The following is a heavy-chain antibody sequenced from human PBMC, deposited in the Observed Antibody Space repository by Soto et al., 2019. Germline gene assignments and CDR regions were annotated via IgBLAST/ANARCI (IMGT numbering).Heavy chain of an antibody. V-gene: IGHV4-59*01. CDR1: GASISSYD. CDR2: IYYRGST. Sequence: QVQLQESGPGLVKPSETLSLTCTVSGASISSYDWSWIRQPPGKGLEWIGYIYYRGSTNYNPSLKSRFALSVHTPKNQFSLRLSSVTAADKAVYYCARGGGYSYGFFDYWGQGTLFTVSS. CDR3: ARGGGYSYGFFDY. D-gene: IGHD5-18*01. J-gene: IGHJ4*02.